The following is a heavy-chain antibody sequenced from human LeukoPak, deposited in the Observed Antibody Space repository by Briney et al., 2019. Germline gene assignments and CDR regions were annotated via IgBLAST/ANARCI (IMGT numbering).Heavy chain of an antibody. CDR2: IYYSGST. V-gene: IGHV4-30-4*07. CDR1: GGSISSGGYS. J-gene: IGHJ4*02. Sequence: PSETLSLTCAVSGGSISSGGYSWSWIRQPPGKGLEWIGYIYYSGSTYYNPSLKSRVTISVDTSKNQFSLKLSSVTAADTAVYYCARGSSSSHHPALSWGQGTLVTVSS. D-gene: IGHD6-13*01. CDR3: ARGSSSSHHPALS.